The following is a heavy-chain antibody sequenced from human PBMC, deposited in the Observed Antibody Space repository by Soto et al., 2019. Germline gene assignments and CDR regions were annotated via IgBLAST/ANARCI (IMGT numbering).Heavy chain of an antibody. J-gene: IGHJ4*02. CDR3: EKYQPMTQPRPYFDY. CDR1: GFTFSSYA. CDR2: ISSSGGST. Sequence: GGSLRLSCAASGFTFSSYAMSWVRQAPGKGLGWVSAISSSGGSTFYADSVKGRFTISRDNSRNTLYLQMNSLRAEDTAIYYCEKYQPMTQPRPYFDYWGQGTLVTVSS. D-gene: IGHD3-22*01. V-gene: IGHV3-23*01.